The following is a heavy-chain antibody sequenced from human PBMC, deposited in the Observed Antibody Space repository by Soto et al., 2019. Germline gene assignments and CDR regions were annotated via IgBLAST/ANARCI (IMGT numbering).Heavy chain of an antibody. J-gene: IGHJ6*03. CDR2: ISRNGSTI. CDR1: EFTFEVYA. V-gene: IGHV3-11*01. Sequence: GGSIRVSSGAAEFTFEVYAMTWVRQKPGKGLEWVSAISRNGSTIYYADSVKGRFTIPRDNAKNSLYLQMNSLRAEDTAVYYCARDRGGYYGSGSYYYYYYYYMDVWGKGTTVTVSS. CDR3: ARDRGGYYGSGSYYYYYYYYMDV. D-gene: IGHD3-10*01.